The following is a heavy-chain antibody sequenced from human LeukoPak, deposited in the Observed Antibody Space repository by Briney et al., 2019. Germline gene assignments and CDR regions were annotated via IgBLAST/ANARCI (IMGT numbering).Heavy chain of an antibody. D-gene: IGHD3-9*01. J-gene: IGHJ6*04. CDR1: GGSFSGYY. V-gene: IGHV4-34*01. Sequence: SETLSLTCAVYGGSFSGYYWSWLRQPPGKGLEWLGEINHSGSNNYNPSPKSRVTISVDKSKNQFSLKLSSVTAADTAVYYCARDRYDILTGWALYGMDVWGKGTTVTVSS. CDR2: INHSGSN. CDR3: ARDRYDILTGWALYGMDV.